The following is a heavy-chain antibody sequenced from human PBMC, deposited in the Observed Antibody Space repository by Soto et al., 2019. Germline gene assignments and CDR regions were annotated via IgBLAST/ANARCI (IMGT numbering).Heavy chain of an antibody. J-gene: IGHJ4*02. Sequence: GGSLRLSCAASGFTFSSYWMHWVRQAPGKGLVWVSRIDPYDTGITYADSVKGRFTISRDNAKNTLYLQMNSLRAEDTAVYYCTSDTFGARDSWGQGTLVTVSS. V-gene: IGHV3-74*01. D-gene: IGHD2-15*01. CDR1: GFTFSSYW. CDR2: IDPYDTGI. CDR3: TSDTFGARDS.